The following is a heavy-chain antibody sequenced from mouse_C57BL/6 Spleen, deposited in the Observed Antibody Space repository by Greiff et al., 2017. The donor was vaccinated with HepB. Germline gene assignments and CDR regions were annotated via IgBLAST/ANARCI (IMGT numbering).Heavy chain of an antibody. V-gene: IGHV5-17*01. D-gene: IGHD2-5*01. CDR1: GFTFSDYG. Sequence: EVQLVESGGGLVKPGGSLKLSCAASGFTFSDYGMHWVRQAPEKGLEWVAYISSGSSTIYYADTVTGRFTISRDNAKNTLFLQMTSLRSEDTAMYYCARPYYSNYFYAMDYWGQGTSVTVSS. J-gene: IGHJ4*01. CDR2: ISSGSSTI. CDR3: ARPYYSNYFYAMDY.